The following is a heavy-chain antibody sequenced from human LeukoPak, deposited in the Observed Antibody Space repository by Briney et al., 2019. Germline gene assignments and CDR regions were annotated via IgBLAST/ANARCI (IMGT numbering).Heavy chain of an antibody. D-gene: IGHD5-24*01. Sequence: PGGSLGLSCSASGFPFSTHTMLWVRHAPGKGLETVSAITGNGGSTFYAESVKGRFTISRDNSKNTLYLQMSSLRAEDTAMYYCARRDDYSAYDCWGQGTLVTVSS. J-gene: IGHJ4*02. CDR1: GFPFSTHT. CDR3: ARRDDYSAYDC. V-gene: IGHV3-64D*06. CDR2: ITGNGGST.